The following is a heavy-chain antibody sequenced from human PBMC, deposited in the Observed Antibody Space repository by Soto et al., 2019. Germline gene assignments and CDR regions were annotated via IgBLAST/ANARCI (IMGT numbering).Heavy chain of an antibody. CDR3: ARGGGRGYNELDP. J-gene: IGHJ5*02. Sequence: GASVKVSCKASGYTFTAYYMHWVRQAPGQGLEWMGWINPNSGGTYHAQNFQGRVTMTRDTSTTTAYMELASLRSDDTAVYYCARGGGRGYNELDPWGHGTLV. V-gene: IGHV1-2*02. CDR1: GYTFTAYY. D-gene: IGHD5-12*01. CDR2: INPNSGGT.